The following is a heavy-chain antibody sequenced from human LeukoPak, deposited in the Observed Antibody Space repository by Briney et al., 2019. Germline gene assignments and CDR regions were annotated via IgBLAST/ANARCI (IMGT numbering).Heavy chain of an antibody. V-gene: IGHV3-30-3*01. J-gene: IGHJ3*02. CDR1: GFTFSSYA. CDR2: ISYDGSNK. Sequence: PGRSLRLSCAASGFTFSSYAMHWVRQAPGKGLEWVAVISYDGSNKYYADSVKGRFTISRDNSKNTLYLQMNSLRAEDTAVYYCAKGGEYSTSWDDTFDIWGQGTMVTVSS. CDR3: AKGGEYSTSWDDTFDI. D-gene: IGHD2-2*01.